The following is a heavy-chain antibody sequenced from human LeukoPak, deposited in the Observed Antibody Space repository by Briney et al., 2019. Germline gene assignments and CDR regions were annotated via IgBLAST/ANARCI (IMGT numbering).Heavy chain of an antibody. J-gene: IGHJ4*02. CDR3: AGTTDYSSFLDY. CDR1: GGSFSGYY. Sequence: SETLSLTCAVYGGSFSGYYWSWIRQPPGKGLEWIGEINHSGSTNYNPSLKSRVTISVDTSKNQFSLQLNSVTPEDTAEYYCAGTTDYSSFLDYWGQGTLVTVSS. V-gene: IGHV4-34*01. CDR2: INHSGST. D-gene: IGHD4-11*01.